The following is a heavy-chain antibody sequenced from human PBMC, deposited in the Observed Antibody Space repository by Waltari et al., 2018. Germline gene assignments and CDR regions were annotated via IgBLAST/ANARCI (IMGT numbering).Heavy chain of an antibody. CDR3: AREGRAAAGTDY. D-gene: IGHD6-13*01. CDR2: SNHSGYT. J-gene: IGHJ4*02. CDR1: GGSFSGYF. V-gene: IGHV4-34*02. Sequence: QVHLQQWGAGLLKPSETLSLTCAVSGGSFSGYFWSWVRQPPGKGLEWLGESNHSGYTNDNPSRKSRVTRSVDTSKNQCALKLSSVTAADTAVYYCAREGRAAAGTDYWSQGTLVTVSS.